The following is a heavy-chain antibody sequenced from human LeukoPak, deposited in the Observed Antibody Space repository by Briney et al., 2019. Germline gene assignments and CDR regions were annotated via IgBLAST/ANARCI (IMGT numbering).Heavy chain of an antibody. Sequence: PGGSLRLSCAASGSTFSSYAMSWVRQAPGKGLVWVSRINSDGSSTSYADSVKGRFTISRDNAKNTLYLQMNSLRAEDTAVYYCARGRMYSSSWYNYWGQGTLVTVSS. CDR3: ARGRMYSSSWYNY. V-gene: IGHV3-74*01. CDR1: GSTFSSYA. J-gene: IGHJ4*02. CDR2: INSDGSST. D-gene: IGHD6-13*01.